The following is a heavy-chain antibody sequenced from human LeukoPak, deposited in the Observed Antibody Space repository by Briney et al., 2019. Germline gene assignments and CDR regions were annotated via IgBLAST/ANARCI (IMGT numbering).Heavy chain of an antibody. Sequence: GGSLRLSCAASGFTSSNAWMSWVRQAPGPGLEWVGRIKSKTEGGATDYAAPVKGRFTISRDDSKNTLYLQMDSLKTEDTVVYYCTTERTVGDLFDYWGQGTLVTVSS. V-gene: IGHV3-15*01. D-gene: IGHD1-1*01. CDR2: IKSKTEGGAT. CDR3: TTERTVGDLFDY. CDR1: GFTSSNAW. J-gene: IGHJ4*02.